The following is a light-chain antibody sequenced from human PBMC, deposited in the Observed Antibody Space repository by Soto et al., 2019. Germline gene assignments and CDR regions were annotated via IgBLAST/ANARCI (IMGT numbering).Light chain of an antibody. CDR1: NIGNIN. J-gene: IGLJ1*01. Sequence: SYDLTQPPSVSVAPGQTATITCGGDNIGNINVHWYQQRPGQAPILVVYNDDDRPSGIPARFSGSNSGNTATLTISRVEAGDEADYYGQVWHRRSDHYVFGTGTKVTVL. CDR2: NDD. V-gene: IGLV3-21*02. CDR3: QVWHRRSDHYV.